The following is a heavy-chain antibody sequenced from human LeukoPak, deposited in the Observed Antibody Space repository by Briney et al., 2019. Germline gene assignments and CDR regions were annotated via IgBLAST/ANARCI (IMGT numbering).Heavy chain of an antibody. CDR3: AKFPGYNWNYWFDP. CDR2: ISGSGGST. V-gene: IGHV3-23*01. CDR1: GFTFSSYA. Sequence: PGGSLRLSCAASGFTFSSYAMSWVRQAPGKGLEWVSAISGSGGSTYYADSVKGRFTISRDNSKNTLYLQVNSLRAEDTAVYYCAKFPGYNWNYWFDPWGQGTLVTVSS. J-gene: IGHJ5*02. D-gene: IGHD1-7*01.